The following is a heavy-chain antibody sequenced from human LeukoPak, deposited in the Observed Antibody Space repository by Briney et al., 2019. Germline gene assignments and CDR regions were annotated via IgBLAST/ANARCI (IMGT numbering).Heavy chain of an antibody. CDR1: GFTFSSYS. J-gene: IGHJ6*03. CDR3: AREEGELPRDYMDV. V-gene: IGHV3-21*01. CDR2: ISSSSSYI. D-gene: IGHD1-7*01. Sequence: PGGSLRLSCAASGFTFSSYSMNWVRQAPGKGLEWVSSISSSSSYIYYADSVKGRFTISRDNAKNSLYLQMNSLRAEDTAVYYCAREEGELPRDYMDVWGKGTTVTDSS.